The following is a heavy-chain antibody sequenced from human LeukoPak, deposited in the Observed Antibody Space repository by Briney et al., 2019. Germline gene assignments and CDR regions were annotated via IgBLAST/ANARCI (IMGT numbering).Heavy chain of an antibody. V-gene: IGHV4-30-4*01. D-gene: IGHD3-22*01. J-gene: IGHJ4*02. CDR2: IYYSGST. Sequence: SETLSLTCTVSGGSISSGDYYWSWIRQPPGKGLEWIGYIYYSGSTYYNPSLKSRVTVSVDTSKNQFSLKLSSVTAADTAVYYCARVPFRNYYDSSGYCFDYWGQGTLVTVSS. CDR3: ARVPFRNYYDSSGYCFDY. CDR1: GGSISSGDYY.